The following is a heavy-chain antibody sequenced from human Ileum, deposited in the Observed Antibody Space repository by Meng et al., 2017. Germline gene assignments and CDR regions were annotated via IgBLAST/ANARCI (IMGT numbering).Heavy chain of an antibody. CDR1: GFTFSDYW. D-gene: IGHD6-19*01. V-gene: IGHV3-7*01. CDR3: TRGGLAGSFDY. J-gene: IGHJ4*02. Sequence: GESLKISCAASGFTFSDYWMSWVRQAPGKGLEWVAHIRQDGSGEYSVDSVKGRFTISRDNAKNSLSLQMNSLRVEDMAVYYCTRGGLAGSFDYWGQGTLVTVSS. CDR2: IRQDGSGE.